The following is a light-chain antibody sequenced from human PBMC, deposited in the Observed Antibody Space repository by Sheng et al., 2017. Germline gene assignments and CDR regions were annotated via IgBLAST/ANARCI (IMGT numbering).Light chain of an antibody. V-gene: IGLV2-23*02. CDR3: CSYSDISTSPVV. J-gene: IGLJ2*01. CDR2: EVN. Sequence: QSALTQPASVSGSPGQSITISCTGTSSDIGNYDLVSWYQEFPGEVPRLLIYEVNQRPSGVSNRFSGSKSGNTASLTISGLQAEDEGDYYCCSYSDISTSPVVFGGGTKLTVL. CDR1: SSDIGNYDL.